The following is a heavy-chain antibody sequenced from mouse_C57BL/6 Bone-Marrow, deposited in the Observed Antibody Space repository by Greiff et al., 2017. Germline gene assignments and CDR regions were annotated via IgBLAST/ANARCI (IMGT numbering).Heavy chain of an antibody. CDR2: INPSTGGT. J-gene: IGHJ3*01. D-gene: IGHD3-2*02. V-gene: IGHV1-42*01. Sequence: EVQLQQSGPELVKPGASVKISCKASGYSFTGYYMNWVKQSPEKSLEWIGEINPSTGGTTYNQKFKAKATLTVDKSSSTAYMQLTRLTSEDSAVYYCARRAAEATGPWFAYWGQGTLVTVSA. CDR3: ARRAAEATGPWFAY. CDR1: GYSFTGYY.